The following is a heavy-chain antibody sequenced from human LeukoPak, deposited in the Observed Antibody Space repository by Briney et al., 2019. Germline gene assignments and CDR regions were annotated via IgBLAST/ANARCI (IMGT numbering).Heavy chain of an antibody. Sequence: GGSLRLSCAASGFTFSSYAMGWVRQAPGKGLGWVASIRQDGSEKHYVDSVEGRFIISRDNAKNSLHLQMNSLRAEDTAVYYCAKGSSRPPNAFDIWGQGTLVTVSS. CDR2: IRQDGSEK. CDR1: GFTFSSYA. J-gene: IGHJ3*02. CDR3: AKGSSRPPNAFDI. V-gene: IGHV3-7*01. D-gene: IGHD6-6*01.